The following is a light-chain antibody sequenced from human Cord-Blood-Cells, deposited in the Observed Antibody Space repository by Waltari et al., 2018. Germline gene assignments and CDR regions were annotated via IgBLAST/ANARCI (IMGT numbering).Light chain of an antibody. CDR2: EDN. Sequence: NFMLTQPHSVSESPGKTVTISCTRSSGSIASNYVQWYQQRPGSSPTTVIYEDNQRSCVVPELFSGPIDSSSNAASLTISGLKTEDEADYYCQSYDSSNVVFGGGTKLTVL. CDR3: QSYDSSNVV. V-gene: IGLV6-57*01. J-gene: IGLJ2*01. CDR1: SGSIASNY.